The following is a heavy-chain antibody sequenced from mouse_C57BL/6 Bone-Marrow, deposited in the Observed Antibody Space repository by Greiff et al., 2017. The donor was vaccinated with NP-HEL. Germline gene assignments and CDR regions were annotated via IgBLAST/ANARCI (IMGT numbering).Heavy chain of an antibody. V-gene: IGHV14-4*01. CDR3: TCYYGSSEGYFDV. D-gene: IGHD1-1*01. J-gene: IGHJ1*03. CDR2: IDPENGDT. Sequence: VQLQQSGAELVRPGASVKLSCTASGFNIKDDYMHWVKQRPEQGLEWIGWIDPENGDTEYASKFQGKATITADTSSNTAYLQLSSLTSEDTAVYYCTCYYGSSEGYFDVWGTGTTVTVSS. CDR1: GFNIKDDY.